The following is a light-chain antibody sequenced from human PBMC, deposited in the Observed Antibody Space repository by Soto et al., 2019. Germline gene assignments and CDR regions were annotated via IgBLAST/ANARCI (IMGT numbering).Light chain of an antibody. CDR2: GAS. CDR1: QSVSSSY. Sequence: EIVLTQSPGTLSLSPGERATLSCRASQSVSSSYLAWYQQKPGQAPRLLIYGASSRATGIPDRFSGSGSGTDFTLTISRLEPDDFALYYCQQYGSSPPVTFGGRTKVEIK. J-gene: IGKJ4*01. V-gene: IGKV3-20*01. CDR3: QQYGSSPPVT.